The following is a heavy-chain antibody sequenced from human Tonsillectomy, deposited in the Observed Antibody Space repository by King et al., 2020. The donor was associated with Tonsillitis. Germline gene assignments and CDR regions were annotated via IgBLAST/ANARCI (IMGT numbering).Heavy chain of an antibody. CDR3: ARAYCSRSSCYLDY. D-gene: IGHD2-2*01. Sequence: DVQLVESGGGLVQPGGSLRLSCAASGFTFSSYWMHCVRQAPGKGLVWVSRINSDASSTGYADSVKGRFTISSDNAKNTLYLQMNSLRAEDTAVYYCARAYCSRSSCYLDYWGQGTLVTVSS. CDR1: GFTFSSYW. V-gene: IGHV3-74*01. CDR2: INSDASST. J-gene: IGHJ4*02.